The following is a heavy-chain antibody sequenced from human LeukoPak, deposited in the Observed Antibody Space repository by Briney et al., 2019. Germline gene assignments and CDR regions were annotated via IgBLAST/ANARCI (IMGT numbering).Heavy chain of an antibody. CDR3: ATSTYSGSHWDAFDI. Sequence: PGGSLRLSCAASGFSLSSYWMHWVRQAPGKGLVWVSRIDNTGRSTSYADSVKGRFTVSRDSAKNTMYLQMNSLRAEDMAVYYCATSTYSGSHWDAFDIWGQGTIITVSS. J-gene: IGHJ3*02. CDR1: GFSLSSYW. D-gene: IGHD1-26*01. V-gene: IGHV3-74*01. CDR2: IDNTGRST.